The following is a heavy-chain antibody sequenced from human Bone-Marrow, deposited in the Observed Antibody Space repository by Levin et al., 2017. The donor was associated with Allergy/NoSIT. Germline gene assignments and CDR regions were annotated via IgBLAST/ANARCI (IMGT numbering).Heavy chain of an antibody. D-gene: IGHD3-10*01. V-gene: IGHV3-30*18. Sequence: GGSLRLSCAASGFTFSSYGLHWVRQAPGTGLEWVAALSYDGFNENYADSVKGRFTISRDTSKNTLYLQMNSLRAEDTAVYYCAKEGTTITSYYMDVWGKGTTVTVS. CDR2: LSYDGFNE. J-gene: IGHJ6*03. CDR1: GFTFSSYG. CDR3: AKEGTTITSYYMDV.